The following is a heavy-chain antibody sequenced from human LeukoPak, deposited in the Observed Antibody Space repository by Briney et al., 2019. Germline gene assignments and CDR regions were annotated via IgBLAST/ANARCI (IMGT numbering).Heavy chain of an antibody. CDR2: ISAQHGQT. CDR1: GYSENFYG. Sequence: ASVKVSCKTSGYSENFYGITWVRQVAGQGLEWMGWISAQHGQTEYAPNSQDRVTMTTDTYTNTAYMELRSLRSDDTAVYHCARVDYYDSSGYYYADYWGQGTLVTVSS. V-gene: IGHV1-18*01. CDR3: ARVDYYDSSGYYYADY. J-gene: IGHJ4*02. D-gene: IGHD3-22*01.